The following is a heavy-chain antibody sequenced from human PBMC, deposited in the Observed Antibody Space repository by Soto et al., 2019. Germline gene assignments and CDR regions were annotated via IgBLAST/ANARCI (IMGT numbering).Heavy chain of an antibody. CDR3: ARGGGSGSSSVGYYYYTLDV. Sequence: QVQLVESGGGVVQPGRSLRLSCTASGFTFSTYGMHWVRQAPGKGLEWVTVIWYDGSNKYYADSVKGRFTISRDNSKNTLYLQMNSLRAEDKAVYYCARGGGSGSSSVGYYYYTLDVWGKGTTVTVYS. CDR1: GFTFSTYG. D-gene: IGHD1-26*01. V-gene: IGHV3-33*01. CDR2: IWYDGSNK. J-gene: IGHJ6*04.